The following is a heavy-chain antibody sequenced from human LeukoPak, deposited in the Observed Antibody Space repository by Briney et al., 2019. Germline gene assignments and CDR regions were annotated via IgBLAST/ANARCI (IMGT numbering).Heavy chain of an antibody. D-gene: IGHD1-26*01. CDR1: GFSLYDYA. CDR2: ISWDSGSQ. Sequence: GRSLRLSCVVTGFSLYDYAMHWVRQVPGKGLEWVSSISWDSGSQAYADSVKGRFTISRDNAKNSLFLEMNSLRPEDTAFYYCIKDMGFDLLKDAFHIWGQGTLVTVSS. CDR3: IKDMGFDLLKDAFHI. J-gene: IGHJ3*02. V-gene: IGHV3-9*01.